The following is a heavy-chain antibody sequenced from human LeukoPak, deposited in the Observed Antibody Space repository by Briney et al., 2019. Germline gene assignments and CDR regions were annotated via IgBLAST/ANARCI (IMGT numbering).Heavy chain of an antibody. CDR2: IIPIFGTA. V-gene: IGHV1-69*06. D-gene: IGHD3-16*01. CDR3: ARDNDSRDSPHFDY. J-gene: IGHJ4*02. CDR1: GGTFSSYA. Sequence: ASVKVSCKASGGTFSSYAISWVRQAPGQGLEWMGGIIPIFGTANYAQKFRGRVTITADKSTRTAYMELSSPRSEDTAVYYCARDNDSRDSPHFDYWGQGTLVTVSS.